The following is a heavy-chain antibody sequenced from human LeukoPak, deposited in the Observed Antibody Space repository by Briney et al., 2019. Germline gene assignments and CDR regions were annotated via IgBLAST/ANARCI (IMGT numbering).Heavy chain of an antibody. V-gene: IGHV1-8*01. CDR1: GYTFTSYD. CDR2: MNPNSGNT. Sequence: GASVKVSCKASGYTFTSYDINWGRQATGQGLEWMGWMNPNSGNTGYAQKFQGRVNMTRNTSIRPAYMELSSLRSEDTAVYYCAIVVVAALYDAFDIWGQGTMVTVSS. D-gene: IGHD2-15*01. CDR3: AIVVVAALYDAFDI. J-gene: IGHJ3*02.